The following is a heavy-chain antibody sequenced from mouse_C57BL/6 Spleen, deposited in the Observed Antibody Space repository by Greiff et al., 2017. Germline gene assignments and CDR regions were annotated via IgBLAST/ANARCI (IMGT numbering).Heavy chain of an antibody. CDR3: PYGLDV. Sequence: EVKLVESGAELVRPGASVKLSCTASGFNIKDDYMHWVKQRPEQGLEWIGWIDPENGDTEYASKFQGKATITADTSSNTAYLQLSSLTSEDTAVYYCPYGLDVWGTGTTVTVSS. V-gene: IGHV14-4*01. D-gene: IGHD1-1*01. J-gene: IGHJ1*03. CDR1: GFNIKDDY. CDR2: IDPENGDT.